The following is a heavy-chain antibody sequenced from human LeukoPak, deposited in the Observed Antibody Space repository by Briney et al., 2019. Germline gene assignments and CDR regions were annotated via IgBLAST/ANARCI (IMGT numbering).Heavy chain of an antibody. CDR3: AAGGTITTEFDF. J-gene: IGHJ4*02. D-gene: IGHD4-11*01. CDR2: FNPEDGET. Sequence: ASVKVSCKVSGYTLTDYSMHWVRQAPGKGLEWMGGFNPEDGETIYAQKFQDRVTMIEDTSTDTAYMELTSLRSDDTAVYYCAAGGTITTEFDFWGQGTLVTVSS. V-gene: IGHV1-24*01. CDR1: GYTLTDYS.